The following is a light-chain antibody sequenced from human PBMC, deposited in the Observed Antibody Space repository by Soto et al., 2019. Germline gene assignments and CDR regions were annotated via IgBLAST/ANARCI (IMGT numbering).Light chain of an antibody. J-gene: IGKJ2*01. V-gene: IGKV1-5*03. Sequence: DIQMTQSPSTLSASVGDRVTITCRASQTIISWLAWYQQRPGKAPNLLISNASSLQSGVPSRFSGSGSGTEFTLTIGSLQPDDFATYYCQQYNSYPYTFGQGTKLEIK. CDR1: QTIISW. CDR2: NAS. CDR3: QQYNSYPYT.